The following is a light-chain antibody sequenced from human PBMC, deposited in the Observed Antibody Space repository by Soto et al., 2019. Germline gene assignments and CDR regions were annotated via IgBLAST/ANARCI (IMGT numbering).Light chain of an antibody. CDR3: QQRRNTTHT. Sequence: DIQMTQSPSSLSASVGDRVTITCRASQSVITYLNWYQQKPGRAPKLLLYAASNLPSGVPSRFSGSGSGTEFHLTIDTLQPDDFATYYCQQRRNTTHTFGQWTTVEIK. V-gene: IGKV1-39*01. CDR1: QSVITY. CDR2: AAS. J-gene: IGKJ2*01.